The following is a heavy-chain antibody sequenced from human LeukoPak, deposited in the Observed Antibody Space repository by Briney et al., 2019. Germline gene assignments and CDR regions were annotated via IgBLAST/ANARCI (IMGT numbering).Heavy chain of an antibody. CDR1: GYTFTSYG. J-gene: IGHJ6*03. CDR2: ISAYNGNT. Sequence: ASVKVSCKASGYTFTSYGITWVRQAPGQGLEWMGWISAYNGNTNYAQKLQGRVTMTTDTSTSTAYMELRSLRSDDTAVYYCARGKLEWLRFGNYYYYYMDVWGKGTTVTVSS. CDR3: ARGKLEWLRFGNYYYYYMDV. V-gene: IGHV1-18*01. D-gene: IGHD5-12*01.